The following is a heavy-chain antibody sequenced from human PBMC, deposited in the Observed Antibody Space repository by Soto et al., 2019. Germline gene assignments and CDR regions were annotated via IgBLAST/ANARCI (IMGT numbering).Heavy chain of an antibody. CDR1: GGSISSSSYY. J-gene: IGHJ3*01. D-gene: IGHD3-16*02. CDR3: ARADTNFDYVWGTYRPGAFDV. V-gene: IGHV4-39*01. CDR2: IEYSGST. Sequence: QLQLQESGPGLVKPSETLSLTCTVSGGSISSSSYYWGWIRQPPGKGLECIGSIEYSGSTYYNPSPKSRVTISVDTSKNQFSLKLSSVTAADTSVYYCARADTNFDYVWGTYRPGAFDVWGLGTMVIVSS.